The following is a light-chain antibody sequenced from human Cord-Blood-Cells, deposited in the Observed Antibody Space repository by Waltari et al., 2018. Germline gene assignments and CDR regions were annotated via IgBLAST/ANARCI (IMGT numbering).Light chain of an antibody. J-gene: IGLJ2*01. V-gene: IGLV1-47*01. CDR3: AAWDDSLSGVV. Sequence: QSVLTQPPSASGTPGPRVNISCSGSTPNIGSIYVYWYQQLPGTAPKLLIYRNNQRPSGVPDRFSGSKSGTSASLAISGLRSEDEADYYCAAWDDSLSGVVFGGGTKLTVL. CDR2: RNN. CDR1: TPNIGSIY.